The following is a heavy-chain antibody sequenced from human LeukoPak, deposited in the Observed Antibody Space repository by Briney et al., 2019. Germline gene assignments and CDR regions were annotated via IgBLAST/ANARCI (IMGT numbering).Heavy chain of an antibody. CDR2: ISYDGSNK. D-gene: IGHD3-22*01. V-gene: IGHV3-30*03. CDR3: ARRYYDNPEDY. J-gene: IGHJ4*02. CDR1: GFTFSSYG. Sequence: PGGSLRLSCAASGFTFSSYGMHWVRQAPGKGLEWVAVISYDGSNKYYADSVKGRFTISRDNSKHTLYLQMNSLRAEDTAVYYCARRYYDNPEDYWGQGTLVTVSS.